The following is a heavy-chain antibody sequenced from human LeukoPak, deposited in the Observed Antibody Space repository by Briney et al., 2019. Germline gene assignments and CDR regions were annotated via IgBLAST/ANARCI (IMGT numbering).Heavy chain of an antibody. V-gene: IGHV4-59*12. CDR2: IYYSGST. CDR1: GVSISSYY. J-gene: IGHJ5*02. CDR3: ARGKIDRRFCPPFDP. Sequence: SETLSLTCTVSGVSISSYYWSWIRQPPGKGLEWIGYIYYSGSTYYNPSLKSRVVISVDTSKNQFSLKLKSVTAADTAVYYCARGKIDRRFCPPFDPWGQGTLVTVSS.